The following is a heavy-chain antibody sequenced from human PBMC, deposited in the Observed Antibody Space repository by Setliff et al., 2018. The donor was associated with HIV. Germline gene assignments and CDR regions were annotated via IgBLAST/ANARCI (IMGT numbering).Heavy chain of an antibody. CDR3: ATLWMRGGYFDT. J-gene: IGHJ4*02. CDR1: GFTFNTYN. Sequence: RGGSLRLSCAASGFTFNTYNMNWVRQAPGKGLEWVSYISITSSTIYYADSVKGRFTISRDNAKNTVYLQMNSLRPEDTAVYYCATLWMRGGYFDTWGQGTLVTVSS. D-gene: IGHD2-15*01. CDR2: ISITSSTI. V-gene: IGHV3-48*04.